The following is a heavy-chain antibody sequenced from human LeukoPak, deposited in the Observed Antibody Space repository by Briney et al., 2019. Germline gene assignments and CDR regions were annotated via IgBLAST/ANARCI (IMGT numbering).Heavy chain of an antibody. CDR3: AREGGYFDWFGTFDI. CDR1: GFTVSSNY. J-gene: IGHJ3*02. D-gene: IGHD3-9*01. CDR2: IKQDGSER. Sequence: GGSLRLSCAASGFTVSSNYMSWVRQAPGKGLEWVANIKQDGSERYYVDSVKGRFTISRDNAKNSLYLQMSSLRAEDTAVYYCAREGGYFDWFGTFDIWGQGTMVTVSS. V-gene: IGHV3-7*01.